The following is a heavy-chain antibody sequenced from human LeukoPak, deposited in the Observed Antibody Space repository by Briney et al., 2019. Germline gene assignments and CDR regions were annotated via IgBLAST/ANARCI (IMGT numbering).Heavy chain of an antibody. CDR2: INQDGGGK. Sequence: PGGSLRLSCAASGFTFSNYWMTWVRQAPGKGLEWVANINQDGGGKYYVDSVKGRFTISRDNAKNSLYLQMNSLRAEDTAVYYCARPQYFYYMDVRGKGTTVTVSS. CDR3: ARPQYFYYMDV. J-gene: IGHJ6*03. V-gene: IGHV3-7*01. CDR1: GFTFSNYW.